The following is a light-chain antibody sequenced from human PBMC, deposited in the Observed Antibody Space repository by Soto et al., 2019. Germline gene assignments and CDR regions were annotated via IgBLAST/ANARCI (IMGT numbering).Light chain of an antibody. CDR2: GAS. CDR1: QSVSIN. Sequence: EIVMTQSPATLSVSPGERANLSCRASQSVSINLAWYQQKPGQAPRLLIYGASTRATGIPARFSGSGSGTEFTLTISSLEPEDFAVYYCHHYGGSPLTFGQGTRLDIK. CDR3: HHYGGSPLT. J-gene: IGKJ5*01. V-gene: IGKV3D-15*01.